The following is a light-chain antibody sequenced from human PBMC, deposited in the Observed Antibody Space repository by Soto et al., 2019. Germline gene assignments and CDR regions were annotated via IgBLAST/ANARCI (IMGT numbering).Light chain of an antibody. J-gene: IGLJ3*02. CDR2: GNS. V-gene: IGLV1-40*01. Sequence: QSVLTQPPSVSGAPGQRVTISCTGSSSNIGAGYDVNWYQQLPGTAPKLLIYGNSNRPSGVPDRFSGSKSGTSASLAITGLQAEDEADDYCQSYDSSLSAWVFGGGTKLTVL. CDR3: QSYDSSLSAWV. CDR1: SSNIGAGYD.